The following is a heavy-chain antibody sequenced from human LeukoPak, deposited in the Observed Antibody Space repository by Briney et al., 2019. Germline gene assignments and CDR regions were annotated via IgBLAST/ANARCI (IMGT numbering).Heavy chain of an antibody. D-gene: IGHD6-6*01. CDR3: ARDRGAARWYFDY. V-gene: IGHV4-59*01. CDR2: IYYSGST. Sequence: PAETLSLTCTVSGGSISSYYWSWIRQPPGKGLEWIGYIYYSGSTNYNPSLKSRVTISVDTSKNQFSLKLSSVTAADTAVYYCARDRGAARWYFDYWGQGTLVTVSS. CDR1: GGSISSYY. J-gene: IGHJ4*02.